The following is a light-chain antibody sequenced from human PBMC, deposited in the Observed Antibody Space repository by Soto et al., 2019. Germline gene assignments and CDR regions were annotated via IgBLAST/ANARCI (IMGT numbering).Light chain of an antibody. Sequence: IVLTQSPGTLSLSPGERASLSCRASQTVSSNYLAWYQQKPGQAPRLLIYGASSRATGIQDRFSGSGSVTDFTLTNSRLEAEDFAVYCCQLDVSSITCGQGTRLDIK. V-gene: IGKV3-20*01. CDR3: QLDVSSIT. CDR1: QTVSSNY. CDR2: GAS. J-gene: IGKJ5*01.